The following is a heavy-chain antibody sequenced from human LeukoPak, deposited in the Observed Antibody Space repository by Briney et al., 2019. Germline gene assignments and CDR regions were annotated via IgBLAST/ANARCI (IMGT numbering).Heavy chain of an antibody. Sequence: GGSLRLSCAASGFTVSSNYMSWVRQAPGKGLEWVSVIYSGGSTYYADSVKGRLTISRDNSKNTLYLQMNSLRAEDTAVYYCARDSGRLNYYDYVWGSYRYSWFDPWGQGTLVTVSS. D-gene: IGHD3-16*02. CDR3: ARDSGRLNYYDYVWGSYRYSWFDP. CDR2: IYSGGST. V-gene: IGHV3-66*01. CDR1: GFTVSSNY. J-gene: IGHJ5*02.